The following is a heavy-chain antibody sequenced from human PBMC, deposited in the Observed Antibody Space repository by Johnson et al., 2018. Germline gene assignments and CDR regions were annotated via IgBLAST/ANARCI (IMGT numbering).Heavy chain of an antibody. CDR1: GFTFSSYG. V-gene: IGHV3-33*01. J-gene: IGHJ6*02. CDR3: AGARSWGIQLYYYYYGMDV. D-gene: IGHD5-18*01. Sequence: VQLVESGGGVVQPGRSLRLSCAASGFTFSSYGMHWVRQAPGKGLEWVAVIWYDGSNKYYADSVKGRFTISRDNSKNTMYLQMNSRRAEDTAGYYRAGARSWGIQLYYYYYGMDVWGQGTTVTVSS. CDR2: IWYDGSNK.